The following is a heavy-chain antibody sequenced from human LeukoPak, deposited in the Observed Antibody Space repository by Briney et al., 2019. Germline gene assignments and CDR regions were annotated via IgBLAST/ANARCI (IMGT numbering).Heavy chain of an antibody. J-gene: IGHJ4*02. CDR2: ISGSGVNT. V-gene: IGHV3-23*01. CDR1: GFIFSTYG. Sequence: GGSLRLSCAASGFIFSTYGMTWFRQAPGRGLEWVSGISGSGVNTYYAHSVKGRFTSSRDNSKNMLYLQMNSLRADDTAVYYCAKGGGYGSGTYSEDWGQGILVTVSS. D-gene: IGHD3-10*01. CDR3: AKGGGYGSGTYSED.